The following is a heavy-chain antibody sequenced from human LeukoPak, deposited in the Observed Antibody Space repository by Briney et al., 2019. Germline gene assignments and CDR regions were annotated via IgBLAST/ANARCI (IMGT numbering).Heavy chain of an antibody. V-gene: IGHV3-48*03. Sequence: GGTLSLSCAASGFTFSSYEMNWVRQAPGKGLEWVSYISNTGSTTYYADSVRGRFTISRDNAKNSLYLQMNSLRAEDTAVYYCARRMRSCSGGTCYSSFDYWGQGTLVTVSS. D-gene: IGHD2-15*01. CDR3: ARRMRSCSGGTCYSSFDY. J-gene: IGHJ4*02. CDR2: ISNTGSTT. CDR1: GFTFSSYE.